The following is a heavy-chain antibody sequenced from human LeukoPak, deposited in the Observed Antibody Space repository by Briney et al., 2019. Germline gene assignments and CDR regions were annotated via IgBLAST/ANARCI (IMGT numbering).Heavy chain of an antibody. CDR3: AKDGDCSRGSCYSDYFDY. CDR1: GFTFSSYA. J-gene: IGHJ4*02. V-gene: IGHV3-23*01. CDR2: IRGSGGST. Sequence: GGTLRLSCAASGFTFSSYAMSWVRQAPGKGLEWVATIRGSGGSTYYADSVRGRFTISRDNSKNTLYLQMNSLRGEDTAVYYCAKDGDCSRGSCYSDYFDYWGQGTLVTVSS. D-gene: IGHD2-15*01.